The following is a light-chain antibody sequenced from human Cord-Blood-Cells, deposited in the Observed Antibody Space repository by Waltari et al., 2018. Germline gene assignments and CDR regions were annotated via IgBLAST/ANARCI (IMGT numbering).Light chain of an antibody. CDR1: QDISNY. J-gene: IGKJ2*01. V-gene: IGKV1-33*01. CDR2: AAS. CDR3: QQYDNLPYT. Sequence: DIQMTQSPSSLSASVGKRVTNNCQASQDISNYLNWYQQKPGKAPKLLIYAASNLETGVPSRFSGSGSGTDFTFTISSLQPEDIATYYCQQYDNLPYTFGQGTKLEIK.